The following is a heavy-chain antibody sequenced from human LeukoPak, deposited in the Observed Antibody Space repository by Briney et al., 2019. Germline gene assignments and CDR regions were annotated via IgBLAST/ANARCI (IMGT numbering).Heavy chain of an antibody. CDR1: GYTFTGYY. J-gene: IGHJ4*02. D-gene: IGHD6-19*01. CDR3: AGEVGGVAGRGDY. V-gene: IGHV1-2*02. Sequence: ASVKASCKASGYTFTGYYMHWVRQAPGQGLEWMGWINPNSGGTNYAQKFQGRATMTRDTSISTAYMELSRLRSDDTAVYYCAGEVGGVAGRGDYWGQGTLVTVSS. CDR2: INPNSGGT.